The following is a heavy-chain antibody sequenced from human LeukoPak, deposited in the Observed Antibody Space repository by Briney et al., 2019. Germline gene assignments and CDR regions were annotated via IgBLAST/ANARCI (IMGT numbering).Heavy chain of an antibody. Sequence: ASVKVSCKASGYTFTGYYMHWVRQAPGQGLEWMGWINPNSGGTNYAQKFQGRVTMTRDTSISTAYMELSRLRSDDTAVYYCARALNGDVTRWFDPWGQGTLVTVSS. CDR1: GYTFTGYY. J-gene: IGHJ5*02. V-gene: IGHV1-2*02. CDR3: ARALNGDVTRWFDP. D-gene: IGHD4-17*01. CDR2: INPNSGGT.